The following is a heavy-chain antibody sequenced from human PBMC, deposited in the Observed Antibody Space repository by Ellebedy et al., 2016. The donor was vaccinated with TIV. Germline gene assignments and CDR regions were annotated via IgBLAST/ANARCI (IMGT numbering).Heavy chain of an antibody. CDR1: GGSFSGYY. J-gene: IGHJ5*02. D-gene: IGHD1-26*01. CDR3: ARHTRASIVGARWFDP. CDR2: INHSGSS. V-gene: IGHV4-34*01. Sequence: SETLSLXXAVYGGSFSGYYWSWIRQPPGKGLEWIGEINHSGSSNYNPSLKSRITMFVDTSKNQFSLRLSSVTAADTALYYCARHTRASIVGARWFDPWGQGTLVTVSS.